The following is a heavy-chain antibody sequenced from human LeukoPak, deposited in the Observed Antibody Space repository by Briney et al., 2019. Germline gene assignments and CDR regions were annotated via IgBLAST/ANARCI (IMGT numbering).Heavy chain of an antibody. Sequence: GSLRLSCAASGFTFSSYAMSWVRQPPGKGLEWIGEINHSGSTNYNPSLKSRVTISVDTSKNQFSLKLSSVTAADTAVYYCARGGITMVRGVRSWFDPWGQGTLVTVSS. CDR3: ARGGITMVRGVRSWFDP. J-gene: IGHJ5*02. D-gene: IGHD3-10*01. V-gene: IGHV4-34*01. CDR2: INHSGST. CDR1: GFTFSSYA.